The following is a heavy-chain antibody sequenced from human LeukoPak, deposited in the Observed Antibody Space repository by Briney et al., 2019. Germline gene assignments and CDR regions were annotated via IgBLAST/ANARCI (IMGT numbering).Heavy chain of an antibody. V-gene: IGHV4-39*01. CDR3: ARHEGVLTGYLTPSYFDY. CDR2: IYYSGST. D-gene: IGHD3-9*01. Sequence: GSLRLSCAASGFTFSSYAMSWVRQPPGKGLEWIGTIYYSGSTYYNPSLKSRVTISVDTSKNQFSLKLSSVTAADTAVYYCARHEGVLTGYLTPSYFDYWGQGTLVTVSS. J-gene: IGHJ4*02. CDR1: GFTFSSYA.